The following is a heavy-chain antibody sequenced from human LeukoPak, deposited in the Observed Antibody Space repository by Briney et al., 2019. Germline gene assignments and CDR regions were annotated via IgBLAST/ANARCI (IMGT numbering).Heavy chain of an antibody. CDR3: ARGYNTYMDV. V-gene: IGHV4-34*01. CDR1: GGSFSGYY. CDR2: INHSGST. Sequence: SETLSLTCAVYGGSFSGYYWCSIRQPPGKGLEWIGEINHSGSTNYNPSLKSRVTISVDTSKNQFSLKLSSVTAADTAVYYCARGYNTYMDVWGKGTTVTVSS. J-gene: IGHJ6*03. D-gene: IGHD5-24*01.